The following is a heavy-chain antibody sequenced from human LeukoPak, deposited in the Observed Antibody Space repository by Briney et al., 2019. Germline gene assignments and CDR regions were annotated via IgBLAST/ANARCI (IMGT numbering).Heavy chain of an antibody. CDR1: GGSISSGSYY. CDR3: AREGAYCSSTSCHLQNWFDP. D-gene: IGHD2-2*01. Sequence: SETLSLTCTVSGGSISSGSYYWSWIRQPAGKGLEWIGRIYTSGSTNYNPSLKSRVTISVDTSKNQFSLKLSSVTAADTAVYYCAREGAYCSSTSCHLQNWFDPWGQGTLVTVSS. J-gene: IGHJ5*02. CDR2: IYTSGST. V-gene: IGHV4-61*02.